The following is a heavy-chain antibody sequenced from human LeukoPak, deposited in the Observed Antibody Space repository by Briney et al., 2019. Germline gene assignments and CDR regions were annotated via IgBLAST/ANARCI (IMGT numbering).Heavy chain of an antibody. CDR1: GFTFSDYY. D-gene: IGHD2-21*02. V-gene: IGHV3-11*04. CDR2: ISHSGRTI. J-gene: IGHJ4*02. CDR3: ARDGVVPGPWHFDY. Sequence: GGSLRLSCAASGFTFSDYYMSWIRQAPGKGLEWVSYISHSGRTIYYADSVKGRFTISRDNAKNSLFLQMNSLRAEDTAMYYCARDGVVPGPWHFDYWGQGTLVTVSS.